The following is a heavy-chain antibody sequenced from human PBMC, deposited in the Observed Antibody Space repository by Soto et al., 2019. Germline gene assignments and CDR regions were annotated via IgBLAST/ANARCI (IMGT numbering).Heavy chain of an antibody. CDR3: AGRLTTAASRDY. J-gene: IGHJ4*02. Sequence: VQLVESGGGLIQPGGSLRLSCAASGFTVSNNHMTWVRQAAGKGLELVSFVHGGGSTSYADSVKGRFTISRDNSKTTLYLQMDSLRAEDTAIYYCAGRLTTAASRDYWGRGTLVTVSS. D-gene: IGHD3-16*01. CDR1: GFTVSNNH. CDR2: VHGGGST. V-gene: IGHV3-53*01.